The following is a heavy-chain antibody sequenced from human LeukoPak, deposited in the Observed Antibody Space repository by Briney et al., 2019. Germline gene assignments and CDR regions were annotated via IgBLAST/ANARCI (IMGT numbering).Heavy chain of an antibody. D-gene: IGHD3-22*01. CDR3: SAKEYDSSGYPGEFDY. CDR1: GGSISSGGYY. CDR2: IYYSGST. J-gene: IGHJ4*02. V-gene: IGHV4-31*03. Sequence: PSQTLSLTCTVSGGSISSGGYYWRWIRQHPGKGLEWIGYIYYSGSTYYNPSLKSRFTISVDTSKNQFSLKLSSVTAADTAVYYCSAKEYDSSGYPGEFDYWGQGTLVTVSS.